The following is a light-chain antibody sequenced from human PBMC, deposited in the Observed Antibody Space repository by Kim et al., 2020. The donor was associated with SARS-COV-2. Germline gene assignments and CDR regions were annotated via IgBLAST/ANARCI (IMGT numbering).Light chain of an antibody. V-gene: IGLV1-47*01. CDR2: KNN. CDR3: ATWDDSLSGWV. Sequence: ELTQPPSASETPGQRVTISCSGSSSNIGTNYVYWYQQLPTTAPKLLIYKNNYRSSGVPDRFSGSKSGTSASLAISGLRSEDEADYYCATWDDSLSGWVFGGGTQLTVL. CDR1: SSNIGTNY. J-gene: IGLJ3*02.